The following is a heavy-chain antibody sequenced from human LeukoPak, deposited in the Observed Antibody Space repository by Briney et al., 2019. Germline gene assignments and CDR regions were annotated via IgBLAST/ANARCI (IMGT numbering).Heavy chain of an antibody. Sequence: ASVKVSCKASGGTFSSYAISWVRQAPGQGLEWMGGIIPIFGTANYAQKFQGRVTITADESTSTAYMELSSLRSEDTAVYYCARDEMYSSSSRFDYWGQGTLVTVSS. CDR3: ARDEMYSSSSRFDY. CDR1: GGTFSSYA. D-gene: IGHD6-6*01. CDR2: IIPIFGTA. J-gene: IGHJ4*02. V-gene: IGHV1-69*13.